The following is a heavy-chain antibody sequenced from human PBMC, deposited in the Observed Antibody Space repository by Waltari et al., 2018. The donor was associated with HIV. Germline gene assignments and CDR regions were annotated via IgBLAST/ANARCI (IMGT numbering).Heavy chain of an antibody. D-gene: IGHD3-10*01. J-gene: IGHJ4*02. CDR1: GFTFRSYW. CDR3: ARGGFYGSGSKVN. Sequence: EVQLVESGGGLVQPGGSLRLSCAASGFTFRSYWMSWVRQAPGKGREWVDNIKQDESERYYVDSVNGRFTISRDNAENSLYLQMNSLRAEDTAVYYCARGGFYGSGSKVNWGQGTLVTVSS. V-gene: IGHV3-7*04. CDR2: IKQDESER.